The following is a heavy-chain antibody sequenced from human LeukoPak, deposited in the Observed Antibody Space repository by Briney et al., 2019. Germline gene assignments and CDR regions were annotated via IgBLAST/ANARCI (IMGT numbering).Heavy chain of an antibody. Sequence: SQTLSLTCAVYGASFSVYYWRWISQPPARGRVWGGEIDHSGSTNYNPSLKSRVTISVDTSKNQFSLKLTSVTAADTAVYFCARQVDVGCSTTSCYGHGAFDVWGQGTVVTVSS. CDR1: GASFSVYY. CDR2: IDHSGST. CDR3: ARQVDVGCSTTSCYGHGAFDV. D-gene: IGHD2-2*01. V-gene: IGHV4-34*01. J-gene: IGHJ3*01.